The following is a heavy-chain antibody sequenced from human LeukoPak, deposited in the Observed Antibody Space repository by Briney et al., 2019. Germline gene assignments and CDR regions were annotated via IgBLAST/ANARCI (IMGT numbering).Heavy chain of an antibody. J-gene: IGHJ4*02. CDR1: GFSVSSNY. V-gene: IGHV3-66*01. CDR3: AKGSSGYYYDY. D-gene: IGHD3-22*01. CDR2: TYSGGST. Sequence: GGSLRLSCAASGFSVSSNYMTWVRQAPGKGLEWVSITYSGGSTYYADSVKGRFIISRDNSKNTLYLQMNSLRAEDTAVYYCAKGSSGYYYDYWGQGTLVTVSS.